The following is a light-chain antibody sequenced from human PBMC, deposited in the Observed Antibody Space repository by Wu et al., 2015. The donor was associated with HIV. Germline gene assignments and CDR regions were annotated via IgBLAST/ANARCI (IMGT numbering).Light chain of an antibody. CDR2: EAS. Sequence: LTQSPATLSFSPGERVTLSCRASENVRNNIAWYQQKPGQAPTLLLYEASNRATGIPARFSGSGSGTDFSLTINGVQAEDVAIYYCQQRTNWRYTFGQGTQAGDQ. CDR1: ENVRNN. CDR3: QQRTNWRYT. V-gene: IGKV3-11*01. J-gene: IGKJ2*01.